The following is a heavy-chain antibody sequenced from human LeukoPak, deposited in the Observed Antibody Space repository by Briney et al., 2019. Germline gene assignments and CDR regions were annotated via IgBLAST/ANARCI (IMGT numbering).Heavy chain of an antibody. CDR1: GGSFSGYY. D-gene: IGHD4-17*01. Sequence: PSETLSLTCAVYGGSFSGYYWSWIRRPPGKGLEWIGYIYYSGSTYYNPSLKSRVTISVDTSKNQFSLKLSSVTAADTAVYYCAGENDYGDYVGAFDIWGQGTMVTVSS. CDR2: IYYSGST. CDR3: AGENDYGDYVGAFDI. V-gene: IGHV4-30-4*01. J-gene: IGHJ3*02.